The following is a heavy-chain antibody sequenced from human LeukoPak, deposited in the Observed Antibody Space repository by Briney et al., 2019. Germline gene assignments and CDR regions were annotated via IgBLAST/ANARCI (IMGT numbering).Heavy chain of an antibody. J-gene: IGHJ4*02. CDR1: GFTFSDYY. D-gene: IGHD5-18*01. V-gene: IGHV3-11*01. CDR2: ISSSGSTI. CDR3: ARDLEDTAMVY. Sequence: GGSLRLSCAASGFTFSDYYMSWIRQAPGKGLEWVSYISSSGSTIYYADPVKGRFTISRDNAKNSLYLQMNSLRAEDTAVYYCARDLEDTAMVYWGQGTLVTVSS.